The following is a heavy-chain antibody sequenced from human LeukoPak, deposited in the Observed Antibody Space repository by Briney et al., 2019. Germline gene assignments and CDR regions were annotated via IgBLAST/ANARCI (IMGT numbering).Heavy chain of an antibody. D-gene: IGHD6-13*01. Sequence: PSETLSLTCTVSGGSISSYYWSWIRQPPGKGLEWIGYIYYSGSTNYNPSLKSRVTISVDTSKNQFSLKLSSVTAADTAVYYCARWYSSSWYNGFDYWGQGTPVTVSS. CDR3: ARWYSSSWYNGFDY. J-gene: IGHJ4*02. CDR2: IYYSGST. V-gene: IGHV4-59*01. CDR1: GGSISSYY.